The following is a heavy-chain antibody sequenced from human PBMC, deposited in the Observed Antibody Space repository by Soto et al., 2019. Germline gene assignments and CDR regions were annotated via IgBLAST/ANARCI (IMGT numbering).Heavy chain of an antibody. J-gene: IGHJ4*02. CDR3: TTDRDSSGQAAYSDY. CDR2: IKSKTDGGTT. Sequence: GGSLRLSCAASGFTFSNAGMNWVRQAPGKGLEWVGRIKSKTDGGTTDYAAPVKGRFTISRDDSKNTLYLQMNSLKTEDTAVYYCTTDRDSSGQAAYSDYWGQGTLLTVSS. V-gene: IGHV3-15*07. CDR1: GFTFSNAG. D-gene: IGHD3-22*01.